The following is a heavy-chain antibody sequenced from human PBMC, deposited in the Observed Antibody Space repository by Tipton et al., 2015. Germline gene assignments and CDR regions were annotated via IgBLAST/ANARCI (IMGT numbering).Heavy chain of an antibody. CDR2: IDDFGDNT. Sequence: SLRLSCEASGFTFNTYAMNWVRRAPGKGLEWVSAIDDFGDNTYYADSVKGRFTISRDMSKNTLYLEMHSLRAEDTAIYFCAKIEGWFGEPRLWTFDVWGQGTMVTVSS. D-gene: IGHD3-10*01. J-gene: IGHJ3*01. CDR3: AKIEGWFGEPRLWTFDV. CDR1: GFTFNTYA. V-gene: IGHV3-23*01.